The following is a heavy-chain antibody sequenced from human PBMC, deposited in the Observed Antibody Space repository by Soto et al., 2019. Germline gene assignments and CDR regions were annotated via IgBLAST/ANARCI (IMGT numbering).Heavy chain of an antibody. CDR3: ARHPVRYSSSSYYYYYGMDV. V-gene: IGHV4-39*01. J-gene: IGHJ6*02. D-gene: IGHD6-6*01. CDR1: GGSISSSSYY. Sequence: SQILSLTCTVAGGSISSSSYYWGWIRQPPGKGLEWIGSIYYSGSTYYNPSLKSRVTISVDTSKNQFSLKLSSVTAADTAVYYCARHPVRYSSSSYYYYYGMDVWGQGTTVTVSS. CDR2: IYYSGST.